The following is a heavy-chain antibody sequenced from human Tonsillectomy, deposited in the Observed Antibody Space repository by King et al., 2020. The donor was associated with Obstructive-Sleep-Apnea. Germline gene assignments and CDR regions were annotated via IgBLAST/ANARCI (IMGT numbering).Heavy chain of an antibody. D-gene: IGHD3-10*01. Sequence: QLVQSGGGLVQPGRSLRLSCAASGFTFDDYAMHWVRQAPGKGLEWVSGISWNSGSIGYADSVKGRFTISRDNAKNSLYLQMNSLRAEDTALYYCANGLGVRGVSTSSAWGYWGQGTLVTVSS. V-gene: IGHV3-9*01. J-gene: IGHJ4*02. CDR2: ISWNSGSI. CDR3: ANGLGVRGVSTSSAWGY. CDR1: GFTFDDYA.